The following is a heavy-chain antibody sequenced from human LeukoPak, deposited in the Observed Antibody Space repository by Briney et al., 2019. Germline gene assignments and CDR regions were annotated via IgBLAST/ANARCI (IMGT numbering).Heavy chain of an antibody. V-gene: IGHV3-23*01. CDR3: ASGVTAVADADHS. D-gene: IGHD6-19*01. CDR1: GFTYSSYG. CDR2: ISGSGGSK. J-gene: IGHJ5*01. Sequence: PGGSLRLSCEASGFTYSSYGMSWVRQAPGKGLEWVSTISGSGGSKYYADSVKGRLPISRDNSKNTLYLQMNSLRAEDTAVYCCASGVTAVADADHSWGEREPFTASS.